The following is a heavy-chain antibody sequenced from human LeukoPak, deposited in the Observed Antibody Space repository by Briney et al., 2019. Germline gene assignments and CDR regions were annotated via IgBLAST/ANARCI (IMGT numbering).Heavy chain of an antibody. CDR2: ISSSSSTI. J-gene: IGHJ3*02. V-gene: IGHV3-48*01. D-gene: IGHD3-10*01. CDR3: ARSGGTVGAFDI. CDR1: GFTISSYA. Sequence: PGGSLRLSCAVSGFTISSYAMSWVRQAPGKGLEWVSYISSSSSTIYYADSVKGRFTISRDNAKNSLYLQMNSLRAEDTAVYYCARSGGTVGAFDIWGQGTMVTVSS.